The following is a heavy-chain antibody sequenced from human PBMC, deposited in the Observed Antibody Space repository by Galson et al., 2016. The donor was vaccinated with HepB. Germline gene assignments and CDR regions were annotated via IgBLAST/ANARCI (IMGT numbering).Heavy chain of an antibody. V-gene: IGHV3-66*01. J-gene: IGHJ5*02. D-gene: IGHD2-15*01. CDR2: VYSDGYP. CDR1: GFTVSSHY. Sequence: SLRLSCAASGFTVSSHYLSWVRQAPGKGLEWVSIVYSDGYPYYSDSVKGRFTISRDSSKNTLYLQMNSLRAEDTAVYYCARNRHCSGGSCYGAWGQGTLVTVSS. CDR3: ARNRHCSGGSCYGA.